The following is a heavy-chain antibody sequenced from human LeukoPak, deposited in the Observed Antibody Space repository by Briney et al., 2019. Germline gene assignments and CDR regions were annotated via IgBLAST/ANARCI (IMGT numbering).Heavy chain of an antibody. Sequence: ASETLSLTCTVSGGSISSYYWSWIRQPPGKGLEWIAYIYYSGSTNYNPSLQSRVTISVDTSNNQFSLKLSSVTAADTAVYYCATYHFRGDTHYFDYWGQGTLVTVSS. CDR2: IYYSGST. CDR1: GGSISSYY. V-gene: IGHV4-59*01. D-gene: IGHD3-10*02. J-gene: IGHJ4*02. CDR3: ATYHFRGDTHYFDY.